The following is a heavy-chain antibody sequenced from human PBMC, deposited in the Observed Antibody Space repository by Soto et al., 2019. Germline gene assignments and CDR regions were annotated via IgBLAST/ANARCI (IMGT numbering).Heavy chain of an antibody. J-gene: IGHJ3*02. CDR2: IYHSGST. CDR1: GGSISSGGYS. Sequence: SETLSLTCAVSGGSISSGGYSWSWIRQPPGKGLEWIGYIYHSGSTYYNPSLKSRVTISVDRSKNQFSLKLSSVTAADTAVYYCARGAYCGGDCYDAFDIWGQGTMVTVS. D-gene: IGHD2-21*02. V-gene: IGHV4-30-2*01. CDR3: ARGAYCGGDCYDAFDI.